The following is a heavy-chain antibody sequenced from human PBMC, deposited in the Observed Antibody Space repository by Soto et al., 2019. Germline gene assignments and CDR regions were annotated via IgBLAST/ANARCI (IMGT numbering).Heavy chain of an antibody. Sequence: GGSLRLSCAASGFTFSSYGMHWVRQAPGKGLEWVAVISYDGSNKYYADSVKGRFTISRDNSKNTLYLQMNSLRAEDTAVYYCAKERIQLWFRLDYWGQGTLVTVSS. CDR1: GFTFSSYG. CDR3: AKERIQLWFRLDY. CDR2: ISYDGSNK. D-gene: IGHD5-18*01. V-gene: IGHV3-30*18. J-gene: IGHJ4*02.